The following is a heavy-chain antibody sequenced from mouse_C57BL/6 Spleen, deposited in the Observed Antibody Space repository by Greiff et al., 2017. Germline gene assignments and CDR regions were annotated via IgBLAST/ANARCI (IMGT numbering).Heavy chain of an antibody. CDR1: GYTFTDYY. CDR3: ARSEDYDYDGFDY. V-gene: IGHV1-19*01. CDR2: INPYNGGT. D-gene: IGHD2-4*01. J-gene: IGHJ2*01. Sequence: EVQLQQSGPVLVKPGASVKMSCKASGYTFTDYYMNWVKQSHGKSLEWIGVINPYNGGTSYNQKFKGKATLTVDKSSSTAYMELNSLTSEDSAVYYCARSEDYDYDGFDYWGQGTTLTVSS.